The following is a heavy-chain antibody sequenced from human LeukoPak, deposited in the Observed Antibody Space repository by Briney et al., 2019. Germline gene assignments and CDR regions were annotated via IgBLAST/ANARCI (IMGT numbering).Heavy chain of an antibody. Sequence: PGGSLRLSCAASGFTFSSNAISWVRQAPGKGLEWVSAISGSGGSTYYADSVKGRFTISRDNSKHTLYLQMNSLRAEDTAVYYCAKSHDSSGYYPYTTFDYWGQGTLVTVSS. V-gene: IGHV3-23*01. CDR2: ISGSGGST. CDR3: AKSHDSSGYYPYTTFDY. CDR1: GFTFSSNA. J-gene: IGHJ4*02. D-gene: IGHD3-22*01.